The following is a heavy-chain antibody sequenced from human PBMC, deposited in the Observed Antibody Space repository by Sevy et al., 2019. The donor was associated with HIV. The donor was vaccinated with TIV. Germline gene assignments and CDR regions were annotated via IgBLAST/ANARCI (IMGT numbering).Heavy chain of an antibody. CDR3: AREDIVLGEGNYYGMDV. CDR2: INRDGSGK. D-gene: IGHD2-15*01. J-gene: IGHJ6*02. CDR1: GFIFSDYW. V-gene: IGHV3-7*03. Sequence: GGSLRLSCAASGFIFSDYWMTWVRQSPGKGLEWVANINRDGSGKYYVDSVKGRFTISRDNSQNTVYLQMNSLRAEDTAVYYCAREDIVLGEGNYYGMDVWGQGTTVTVSS.